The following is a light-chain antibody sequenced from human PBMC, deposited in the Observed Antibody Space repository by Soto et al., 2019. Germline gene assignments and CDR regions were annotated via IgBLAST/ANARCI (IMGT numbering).Light chain of an antibody. CDR2: DAS. CDR1: QSVSSY. V-gene: IGKV3-11*01. CDR3: QQRSNWPS. J-gene: IGKJ1*01. Sequence: EVVMTQSPATLSVSPGERATLSCRASQSVSSYLAWYQQKPGQALRLLIYDASNRATGIPARFSGSGSGTDFTLTISSLEPEDFAVYYCQQRSNWPSFGQGTKVDIK.